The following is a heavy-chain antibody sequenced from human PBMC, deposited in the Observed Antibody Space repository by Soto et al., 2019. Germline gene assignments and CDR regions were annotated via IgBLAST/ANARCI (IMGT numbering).Heavy chain of an antibody. V-gene: IGHV3-53*01. CDR1: GFTVSNNY. J-gene: IGHJ4*02. CDR2: IYSGGYT. CDR3: GTRPGGGGY. D-gene: IGHD3-10*01. Sequence: EVQLVESGGGLIQPGGSLRLSCAVSGFTVSNNYMSWVRQAPGKGLEGVSVIYSGGYTAYGDSVKGRFTISRDNSKNTLDLQIKSLRSADTAVFCGGTRPGGGGYWGQGTLVTVSS.